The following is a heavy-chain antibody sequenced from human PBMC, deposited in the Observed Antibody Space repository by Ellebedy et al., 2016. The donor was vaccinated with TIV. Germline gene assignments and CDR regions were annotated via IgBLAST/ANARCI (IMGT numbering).Heavy chain of an antibody. D-gene: IGHD4-17*01. V-gene: IGHV3-7*01. CDR1: GFSFSSYW. CDR2: MRQDGADR. CDR3: ATDGSYGDYRSPTHAFEI. Sequence: GESLKISCAASGFSFSSYWMAWVRQAPGKGLEWVANMRQDGADRYYVDSVKGRFTISRDNAKNSLYLLMNSLSAEDTGVYYCATDGSYGDYRSPTHAFEIWGQGTMVTVSS. J-gene: IGHJ3*02.